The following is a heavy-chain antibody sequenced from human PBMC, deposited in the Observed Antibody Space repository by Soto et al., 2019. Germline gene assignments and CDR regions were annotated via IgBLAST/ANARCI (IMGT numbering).Heavy chain of an antibody. CDR3: ARADYGEPPDGFDV. Sequence: QVQLQESGPGLVKPSQSLSLSCTVSGGSISSGGSYWSWIRQQPGKGLEWIGYIHYSGGAEYNRSLRCRVTISVYTSKIQSSLYLSSVTAEDTAVYYCARADYGEPPDGFDVWGQGTMVTVSS. J-gene: IGHJ3*01. V-gene: IGHV4-31*03. D-gene: IGHD4-17*01. CDR2: IHYSGGA. CDR1: GGSISSGGSY.